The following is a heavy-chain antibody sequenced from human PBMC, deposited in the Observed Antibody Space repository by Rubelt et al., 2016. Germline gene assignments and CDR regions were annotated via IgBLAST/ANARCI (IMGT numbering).Heavy chain of an antibody. CDR3: ARSASIAGRVLIDS. D-gene: IGHD6-6*01. Sequence: APGKGLEWVSAISGSGGGTYYADSVKGRFTISRDNSKNTLYLQMDSLRAEDTAVYYCARSASIAGRVLIDSWGQGTLVTVSS. J-gene: IGHJ4*02. V-gene: IGHV3-23*01. CDR2: ISGSGGGT.